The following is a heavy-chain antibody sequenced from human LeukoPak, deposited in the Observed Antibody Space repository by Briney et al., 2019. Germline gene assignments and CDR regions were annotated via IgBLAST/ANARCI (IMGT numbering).Heavy chain of an antibody. Sequence: SETLSLTCTVSGGSISSSSYYWGWIRQPPGKGLEWIGSIYYSGSTYYNPSLKSRVTISVDPSKNQFSLKLSSVTAADTAVYYCARGGTWFDPWGQGTLVTVSS. CDR3: ARGGTWFDP. V-gene: IGHV4-39*07. CDR2: IYYSGST. J-gene: IGHJ5*02. CDR1: GGSISSSSYY.